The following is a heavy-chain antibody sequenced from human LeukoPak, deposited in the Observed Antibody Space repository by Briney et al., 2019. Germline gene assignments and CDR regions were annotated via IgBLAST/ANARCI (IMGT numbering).Heavy chain of an antibody. CDR1: GGSISSGGYY. V-gene: IGHV4-31*03. Sequence: SETLSLTCTVSGGSISSGGYYWSWIRQHPGKGREWIGYIYYSGSTYYNPSLKSRVTISVDTSKNQFSLKLSSVTAADTAVYYCARSGPNCSSTSCYTPLGMDVWGKGTTVTVSS. CDR2: IYYSGST. J-gene: IGHJ6*03. D-gene: IGHD2-2*02. CDR3: ARSGPNCSSTSCYTPLGMDV.